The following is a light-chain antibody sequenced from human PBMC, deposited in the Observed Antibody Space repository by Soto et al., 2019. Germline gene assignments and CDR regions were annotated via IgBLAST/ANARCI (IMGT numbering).Light chain of an antibody. V-gene: IGLV2-14*01. CDR3: CSYTDISSLALV. CDR2: EVN. CDR1: TSDVGGYNY. Sequence: QSALTQPASVSGSPGQSITISCTGTTSDVGGYNYVSWYQQLPGNAPKLIIYEVNHRPSGVSNRFSGSKSGSTASLTISRPQGEDEADDYCCSYTDISSLALVFGGGTKVTVL. J-gene: IGLJ2*01.